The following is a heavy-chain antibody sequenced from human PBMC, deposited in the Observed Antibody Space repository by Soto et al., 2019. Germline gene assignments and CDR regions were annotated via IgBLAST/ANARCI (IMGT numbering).Heavy chain of an antibody. D-gene: IGHD6-6*01. V-gene: IGHV1-2*02. CDR1: GGTFSSYA. J-gene: IGHJ6*02. CDR2: INPNSGGT. Sequence: GASVKVSCKASGGTFSSYAISWVRQAPGQGLEWMGWINPNSGGTNYAQKFQGRVTMTRDTSISTAYMELSRLRSDDTAVYYCARGPIAARRGFYYYYGMDVWGQGTTVTVSS. CDR3: ARGPIAARRGFYYYYGMDV.